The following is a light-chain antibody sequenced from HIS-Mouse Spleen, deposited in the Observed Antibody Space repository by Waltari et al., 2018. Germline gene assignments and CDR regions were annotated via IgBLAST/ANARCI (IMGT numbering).Light chain of an antibody. CDR3: YSTDSSGNHRV. CDR2: EDS. Sequence: SYELTQPPSVSVSPGQTARITCSGDALPKKYAYWYQQKSGQAPVLVIYEDSKRPSGIPEGISGSSSGTIATLTISGAQVEDEADYYCYSTDSSGNHRVFGGGTKLTVL. CDR1: ALPKKY. V-gene: IGLV3-10*01. J-gene: IGLJ2*01.